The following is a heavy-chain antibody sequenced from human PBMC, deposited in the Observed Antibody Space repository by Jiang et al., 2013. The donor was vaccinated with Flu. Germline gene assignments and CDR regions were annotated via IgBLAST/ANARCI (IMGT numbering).Heavy chain of an antibody. D-gene: IGHD5-24*01. CDR3: ARERDDTTLFSFDY. Sequence: GAEVKKPGASVKVSCKASGYTFTKYAIHWVRQAPGQRLEWMGWVNAANGNTKTSQKFQGRITISRDTSASTAYMELSSLRSEDTAVYYCARERDDTTLFSFDYWGQGTLATVSS. CDR1: GYTFTKYA. CDR2: VNAANGNT. V-gene: IGHV1-3*01. J-gene: IGHJ4*02.